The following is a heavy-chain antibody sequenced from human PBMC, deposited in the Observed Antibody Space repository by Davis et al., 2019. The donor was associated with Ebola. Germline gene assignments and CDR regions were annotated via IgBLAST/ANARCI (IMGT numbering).Heavy chain of an antibody. D-gene: IGHD3-10*01. CDR1: GFNFKDYA. Sequence: GESLKISCITSGFNFKDYAMSWVRQAPGKGLEWVANIKQDGSEKYYVDSVKGRFTISRDNAKNSLYLQMNSLRAEDTAVYYCARDSYRIRELGNWFDPWGQGTLVTVSS. V-gene: IGHV3-7*01. CDR2: IKQDGSEK. J-gene: IGHJ5*02. CDR3: ARDSYRIRELGNWFDP.